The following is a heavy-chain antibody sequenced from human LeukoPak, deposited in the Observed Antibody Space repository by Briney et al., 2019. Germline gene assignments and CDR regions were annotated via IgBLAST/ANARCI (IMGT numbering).Heavy chain of an antibody. CDR2: MYYGGST. Sequence: PSETLSLTCTVPGGSMSGQYWSWIRRPPGKGLEWIGNMYYGGSTNYNPSLKSRVTISIDTSKNQFSLKLSSVTAADTAVYYCARRLDDMDVWGKGITVTVSS. CDR1: GGSMSGQY. D-gene: IGHD4-11*01. V-gene: IGHV4-59*08. CDR3: ARRLDDMDV. J-gene: IGHJ6*03.